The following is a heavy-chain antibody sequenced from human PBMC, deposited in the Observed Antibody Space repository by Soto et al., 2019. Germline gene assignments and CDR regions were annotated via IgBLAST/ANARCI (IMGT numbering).Heavy chain of an antibody. CDR3: ARETGGPLYGMDV. Sequence: QVQLVESGGGVVQPGRSLRLSCAVSGFTFSSYGTHWVRQAPGKGLEWVAVIWYDGSNKYYADSVKGRFTISRDDSKNTLYLQLNSLRAEDTAVYYCARETGGPLYGMDVWGQGTTVTVSS. CDR1: GFTFSSYG. CDR2: IWYDGSNK. V-gene: IGHV3-33*01. D-gene: IGHD7-27*01. J-gene: IGHJ6*02.